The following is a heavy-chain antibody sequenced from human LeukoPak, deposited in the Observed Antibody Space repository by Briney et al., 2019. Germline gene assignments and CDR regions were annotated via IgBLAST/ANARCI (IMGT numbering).Heavy chain of an antibody. J-gene: IGHJ4*02. CDR3: AKDMGYGDYVGGDY. Sequence: GGSLRLSCAASGFTFDDYAMHWVRQAPGKGLEWVSGISWNSGSIGYADSVKGRFTISRDNAKNSLYLQMNSLRAEDTALYYCAKDMGYGDYVGGDYWGQGTLVTVSS. CDR2: ISWNSGSI. V-gene: IGHV3-9*01. CDR1: GFTFDDYA. D-gene: IGHD4-17*01.